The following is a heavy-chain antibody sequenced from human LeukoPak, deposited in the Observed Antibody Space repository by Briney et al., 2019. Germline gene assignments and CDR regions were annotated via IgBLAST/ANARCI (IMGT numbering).Heavy chain of an antibody. CDR1: GYPFTAFS. J-gene: IGHJ4*02. D-gene: IGHD3-16*01. V-gene: IGHV1-46*01. CDR3: ARDWAHGSFDL. CDR2: INPGIFTT. Sequence: SVKVSCKALGYPFTAFSLHWVRQAPGQGPEWMAIINPGIFTTTYAQKLQDRITVTSDTSTATVYMELRSLRLEDTAVYFCARDWAHGSFDLWGQGTLVTVSS.